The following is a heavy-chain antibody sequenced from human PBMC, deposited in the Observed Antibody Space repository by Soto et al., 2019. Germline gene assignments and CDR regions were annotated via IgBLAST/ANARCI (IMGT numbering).Heavy chain of an antibody. CDR3: AADPNYYDSSGYYLGDY. J-gene: IGHJ4*02. D-gene: IGHD3-22*01. CDR1: GFTFTSSA. Sequence: SVKVSCKASGFTFTSSAVQWVRQARGQRLEWIGWIVVGSGNTNYAQKFQERVTITRDMSTSTAYMELSSLRSEGTAVYYCAADPNYYDSSGYYLGDYWGQGTLVTVSS. CDR2: IVVGSGNT. V-gene: IGHV1-58*01.